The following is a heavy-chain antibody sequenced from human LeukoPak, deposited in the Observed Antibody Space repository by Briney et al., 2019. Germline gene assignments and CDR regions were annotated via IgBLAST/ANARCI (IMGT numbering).Heavy chain of an antibody. CDR1: GGTFSSYA. CDR2: IIPILGIA. CDR3: APTFPSYGDSGG. J-gene: IGHJ4*02. V-gene: IGHV1-69*04. D-gene: IGHD4-17*01. Sequence: SVKVSCKASGGTFSSYAISWVRQAPGQGLEWMGRIIPILGIANYAQKFQGRVTITADKSTSTAYMELSSLRSEDTAVYYCAPTFPSYGDSGGWGQGTLVTVSS.